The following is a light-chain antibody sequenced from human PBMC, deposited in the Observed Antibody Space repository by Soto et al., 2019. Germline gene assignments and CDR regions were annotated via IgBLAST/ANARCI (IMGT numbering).Light chain of an antibody. V-gene: IGKV3-15*01. CDR1: QSVSIH. Sequence: EIVLTQSPGTLSLSPGERATLSCRASQSVSIHLAWYQQKPGQAPRLLIYGASTRATGIPARFSGSGSGTEFTLTISSLQSEDFGVYYCQQYNNWPYTFGQRTRLEI. J-gene: IGKJ5*01. CDR2: GAS. CDR3: QQYNNWPYT.